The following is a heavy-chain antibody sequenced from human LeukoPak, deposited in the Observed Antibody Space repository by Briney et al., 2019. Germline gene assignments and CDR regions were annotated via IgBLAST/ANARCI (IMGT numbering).Heavy chain of an antibody. CDR2: INNNNNP. D-gene: IGHD6-25*01. V-gene: IGHV3-23*05. Sequence: GGSQRLSCAASGFTATRYAMSWVRQAPGEGLEWVAAINNNNNPYYGDSVRGRFTISRDTSGNTVYLQMNNLRAGDTAIYYCAKDHPSSGWPAFESWGQGTLVTVSS. CDR1: GFTATRYA. J-gene: IGHJ4*02. CDR3: AKDHPSSGWPAFES.